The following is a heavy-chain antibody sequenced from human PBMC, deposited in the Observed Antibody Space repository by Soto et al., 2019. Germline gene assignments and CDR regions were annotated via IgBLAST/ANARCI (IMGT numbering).Heavy chain of an antibody. CDR3: ASDLSSPWDDFDI. CDR2: INQSGST. CDR1: GGSFSGYD. V-gene: IGHV4-34*01. J-gene: IGHJ3*02. Sequence: LSLTCAVDGGSFSGYDGSWIRQPPGKGREWIGEINQSGSTNYNPSLRSRVTISVDTSKHQFSLKLSSVTAADTDVYYCASDLSSPWDDFDIWGQGT. D-gene: IGHD1-26*01.